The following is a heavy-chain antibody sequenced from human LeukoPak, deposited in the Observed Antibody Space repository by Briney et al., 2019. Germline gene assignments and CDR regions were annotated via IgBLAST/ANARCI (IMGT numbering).Heavy chain of an antibody. D-gene: IGHD1/OR15-1a*01. V-gene: IGHV4-39*01. CDR2: IYYSGST. CDR3: ARLFRDGTTFDY. Sequence: PSETLSLTCTVSGGSISSSSYYWGWIRQPPGKGLEWIGSIYYSGSTYYNPSLKSRVTISVDTSKNQFSLKLSSVTAADTAVYYCARLFRDGTTFDYWGQGTLVTVSS. CDR1: GGSISSSSYY. J-gene: IGHJ4*02.